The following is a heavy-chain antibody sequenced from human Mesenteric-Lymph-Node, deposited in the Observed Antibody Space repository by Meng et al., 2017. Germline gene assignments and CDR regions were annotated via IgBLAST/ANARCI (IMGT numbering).Heavy chain of an antibody. J-gene: IGHJ6*01. V-gene: IGHV3-7*01. CDR2: IKEDGSEK. CDR1: GFTFSSYW. D-gene: IGHD2-15*01. Sequence: GESLKISCAASGFTFSSYWMSWVRQAPGKGLEWVANIKEDGSEKYYVDSVKGRFTISRDNSKNTLYLQMNSLRAEDTAVYYCARDPGGTISASPDIYYYYYGMDVWGQGTTVT. CDR3: ARDPGGTISASPDIYYYYYGMDV.